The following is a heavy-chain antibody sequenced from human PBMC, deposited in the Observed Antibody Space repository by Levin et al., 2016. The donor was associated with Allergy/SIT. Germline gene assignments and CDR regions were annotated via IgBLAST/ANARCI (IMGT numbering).Heavy chain of an antibody. Sequence: GESLKISCAGSGFTFRTYSMNWVRQAPGKGLEWVSSISSSSSYIYYADSVKGRFTISRDNAKNSMYLQMNSLRVEDTAVYYCARDIGYCSGTSCYSWFDPWGQGTQVTVSS. D-gene: IGHD2-2*01. CDR2: ISSSSSYI. V-gene: IGHV3-21*01. CDR3: ARDIGYCSGTSCYSWFDP. CDR1: GFTFRTYS. J-gene: IGHJ5*02.